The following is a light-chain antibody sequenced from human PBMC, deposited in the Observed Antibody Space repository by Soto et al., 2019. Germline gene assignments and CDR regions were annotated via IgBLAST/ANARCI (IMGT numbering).Light chain of an antibody. CDR2: EVI. V-gene: IGLV2-14*01. CDR3: SSYTGSSTLI. Sequence: QSVLTQPASVSGSPGQSITISCTGTSSDVGGYNYVSWYQQHPGKAPKLMIYEVINRPSGVSSRFSGSKSGNTASLTISGLQAEDEADYYCSSYTGSSTLIFGGGTQLTVL. CDR1: SSDVGGYNY. J-gene: IGLJ7*01.